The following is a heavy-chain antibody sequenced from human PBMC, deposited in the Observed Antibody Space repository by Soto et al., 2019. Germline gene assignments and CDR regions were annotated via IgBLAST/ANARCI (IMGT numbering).Heavy chain of an antibody. J-gene: IGHJ4*02. CDR1: GFTFNIYG. CDR2: ISYDGSNQ. CDR3: AKTGGPGSYYWVDY. V-gene: IGHV3-30*18. D-gene: IGHD3-10*01. Sequence: SLRLSCAASGFTFNIYGMHWVRQAPDKGLEWVAPISYDGSNQYYADPAKGRFIISRDNSKNTLYLQMNSLRAEDTAVYYCAKTGGPGSYYWVDYWGQGTPVTVSS.